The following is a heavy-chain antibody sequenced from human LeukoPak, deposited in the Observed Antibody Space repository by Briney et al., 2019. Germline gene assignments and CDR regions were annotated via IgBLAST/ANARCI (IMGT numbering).Heavy chain of an antibody. CDR1: GFTFSNYA. V-gene: IGHV3-23*01. CDR2: ITGSGGRT. J-gene: IGHJ4*02. D-gene: IGHD2-21*01. Sequence: GASLRLSCAASGFTFSNYAMSWVRQAPGKGLEWVSSITGSGGRTYYADSVKGRFTIPRDNSKNTLSLQMNSLRAEDTAFYYCAKRIPSQNPHYFDYWGQGTLVTVSS. CDR3: AKRIPSQNPHYFDY.